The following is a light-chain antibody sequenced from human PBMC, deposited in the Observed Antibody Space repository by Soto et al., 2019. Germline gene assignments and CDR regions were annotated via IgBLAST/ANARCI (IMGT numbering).Light chain of an antibody. CDR3: SSYAGSNNFV. Sequence: QSALTQPPSASGSPGQSVTISCTGTSSDVGGYNYVSWYQQHPSKAPKLMIYEVSKRPSGVPDRFSGSKSGNTASLTVSGLQAEDEADYYCSSYAGSNNFVFGGGTKVTVL. CDR1: SSDVGGYNY. J-gene: IGLJ2*01. V-gene: IGLV2-8*01. CDR2: EVS.